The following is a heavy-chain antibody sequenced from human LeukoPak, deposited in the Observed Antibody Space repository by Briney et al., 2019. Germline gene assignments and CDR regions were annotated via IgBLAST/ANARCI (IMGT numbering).Heavy chain of an antibody. D-gene: IGHD6-19*01. CDR3: AKGGWLDD. CDR2: ITGRSDKT. Sequence: GGSLRLSCAASGFNFNKYDMTWARQAPGKGLEWVSTITGRSDKTYYTDSVKGRFVTSRDNSEDTLYLQTNSLRAEDTALYYCAKGGWLDDLGQGALVTVSS. CDR1: GFNFNKYD. V-gene: IGHV3-23*01. J-gene: IGHJ4*02.